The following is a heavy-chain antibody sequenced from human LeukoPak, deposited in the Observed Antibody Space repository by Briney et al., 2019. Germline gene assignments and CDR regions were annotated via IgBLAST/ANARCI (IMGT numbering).Heavy chain of an antibody. J-gene: IGHJ4*02. CDR2: IKQDGSDI. Sequence: GGSLRLSCAASGFTFSSYWMSWVRQAPGKGLEWVANIKQDGSDIYYVDSVKGRFTISRDNAKNSLYLQMNSLRAEDTAVYYCARDKIVGPTILHYWGQGTLVTVSS. D-gene: IGHD1-26*01. V-gene: IGHV3-7*01. CDR1: GFTFSSYW. CDR3: ARDKIVGPTILHY.